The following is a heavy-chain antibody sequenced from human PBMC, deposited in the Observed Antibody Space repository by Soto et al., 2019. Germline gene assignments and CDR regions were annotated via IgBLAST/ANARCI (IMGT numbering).Heavy chain of an antibody. D-gene: IGHD3-22*01. V-gene: IGHV4-39*01. CDR1: GGSISSSRCH. CDR3: ARSVERSSGYYFYYYYGMDV. J-gene: IGHJ6*02. CDR2: IKYSGTT. Sequence: SETLSLTCTVSGGSISSSRCHWGWIRQPPGKGLEWIASIKYSGTTFYNPSLKSRVTLSVDTSKNQFALKLSSVTAAETAVYYCARSVERSSGYYFYYYYGMDVWGQGTTVTVSS.